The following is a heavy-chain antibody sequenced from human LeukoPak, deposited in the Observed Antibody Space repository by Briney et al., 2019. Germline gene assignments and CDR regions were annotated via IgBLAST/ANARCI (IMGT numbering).Heavy chain of an antibody. V-gene: IGHV3-48*03. J-gene: IGHJ4*02. Sequence: GGSLRLSCAASGFTFSSYEMNWVRQAPGKGLEWVSYISSSGSTIYYADSVKGRFTISRDNAKNSLYLQMNSLRAEDTALYYCARDQRGSPTYWGQGTLVTVSS. CDR1: GFTFSSYE. CDR2: ISSSGSTI. D-gene: IGHD3-16*01. CDR3: ARDQRGSPTY.